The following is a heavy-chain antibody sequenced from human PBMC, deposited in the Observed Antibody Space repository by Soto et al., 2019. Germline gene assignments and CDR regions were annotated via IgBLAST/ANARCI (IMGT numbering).Heavy chain of an antibody. CDR1: GGTFSSYA. CDR2: IIPIFGTA. D-gene: IGHD3-22*01. J-gene: IGHJ4*02. CDR3: ARIGYYYYSSGYYYDPYYFDY. V-gene: IGHV1-69*13. Sequence: SVKVSCKASGGTFSSYAISWVRQAPGQGLEWMGGIIPIFGTANYAQEFQGRVTITADESTSTAYMELSSLRSEDTAVYYCARIGYYYYSSGYYYDPYYFDYWGQGTLVTVSS.